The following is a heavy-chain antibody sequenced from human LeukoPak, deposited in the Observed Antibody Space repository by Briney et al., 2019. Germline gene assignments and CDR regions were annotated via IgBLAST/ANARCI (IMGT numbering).Heavy chain of an antibody. J-gene: IGHJ5*02. V-gene: IGHV4-59*01. CDR1: GGSISSYY. D-gene: IGHD1-7*01. CDR3: ARDRGSVTGTLSWFDP. CDR2: IYYSGST. Sequence: PSETLSLTCTVSGGSISSYYWSWIRQPPGKGLEWIGYIYYSGSTNYNPSLKSRVTISVDTSKNQFSLKLSSVTAADTAVYYCARDRGSVTGTLSWFDPWGQGTLVTVSS.